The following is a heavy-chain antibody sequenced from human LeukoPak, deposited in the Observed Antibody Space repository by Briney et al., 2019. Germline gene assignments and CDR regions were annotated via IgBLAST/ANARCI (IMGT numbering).Heavy chain of an antibody. J-gene: IGHJ3*02. CDR1: GGSISSSSYY. Sequence: SETLSLTCTVSGGSISSSSYYWGWIRQPPGKGLEWIGSIYDSGSTYYNPSLKSRVTISVDTSKNQFSLKLSPVTAADTAVYYCARVRGRNFRTGRGGRDAFDIWGQGTMVTVSS. D-gene: IGHD1-14*01. CDR3: ARVRGRNFRTGRGGRDAFDI. V-gene: IGHV4-39*07. CDR2: IYDSGST.